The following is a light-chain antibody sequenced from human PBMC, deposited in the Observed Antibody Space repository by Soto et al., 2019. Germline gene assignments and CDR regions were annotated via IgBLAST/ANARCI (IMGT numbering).Light chain of an antibody. V-gene: IGKV1-27*01. CDR2: RVS. J-gene: IGKJ2*01. Sequence: IQMTQPPSSLSASVGDSVTITCRASQSFTNQLAWYQQKPGKAPKLLRYRVSSLQTGVPSLFSGSESGTDCTLTISSLQHDDVANYYCQQYTFGQGTKLEIK. CDR3: QQYT. CDR1: QSFTNQ.